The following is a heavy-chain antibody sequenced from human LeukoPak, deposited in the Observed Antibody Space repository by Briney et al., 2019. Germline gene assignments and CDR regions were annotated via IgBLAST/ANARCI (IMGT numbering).Heavy chain of an antibody. V-gene: IGHV3-21*01. CDR3: ARDVARTISCYTD. CDR2: ISSSGSYI. D-gene: IGHD2-2*02. CDR1: GFTFSSNS. J-gene: IGHJ4*02. Sequence: PGGSLRLSCVASGFTFSSNSMNWVGQAPGRGLEWVASISSSGSYIYYPDSVKGRFTVSRDNAKNSVYLQMNSLRADDTALYYYARDVARTISCYTDWGQGTLVTVSS.